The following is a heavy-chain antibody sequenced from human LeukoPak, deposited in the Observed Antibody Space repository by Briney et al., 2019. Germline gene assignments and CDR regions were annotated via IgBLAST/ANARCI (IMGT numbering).Heavy chain of an antibody. D-gene: IGHD2-2*01. Sequence: TSETLSLTCTVSGGSVSSGSYYWSWIRQPPGKGLEWIGYIYYSGSTNYNPSLKSRVTISVDTSKNQFSLKLSSVTAADTAVYYCAATEVVVPAAPFETFDYWGQGTLVTVSS. CDR2: IYYSGST. CDR3: AATEVVVPAAPFETFDY. CDR1: GGSVSSGSYY. J-gene: IGHJ4*02. V-gene: IGHV4-61*01.